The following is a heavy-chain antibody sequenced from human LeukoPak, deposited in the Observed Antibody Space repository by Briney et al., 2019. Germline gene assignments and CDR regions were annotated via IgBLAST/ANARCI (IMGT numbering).Heavy chain of an antibody. D-gene: IGHD5-18*01. CDR1: GFTVSSNY. CDR3: ASEGYSPAGYFDY. CDR2: IYSGGST. V-gene: IGHV3-53*01. J-gene: IGHJ4*02. Sequence: GSLRLSCAASGFTVSSNYMSWVRQAPGKGLEWVSVIYSGGSTYYADSVKGRFTISRDNSKNTLYLQMNSLRAEDTAVYYCASEGYSPAGYFDYWGQGTLVTVSS.